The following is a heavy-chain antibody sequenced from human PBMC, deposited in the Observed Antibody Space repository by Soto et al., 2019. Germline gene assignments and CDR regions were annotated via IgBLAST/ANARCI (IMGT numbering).Heavy chain of an antibody. CDR1: GYTFTSYG. CDR3: ASLGRLGGLGYYYDGMDV. CDR2: ISAYNGNT. D-gene: IGHD3-16*01. V-gene: IGHV1-18*01. Sequence: ASVKVSCKASGYTFTSYGISWVRQAPGQGLEWMGWISAYNGNTNYAQKLQGRVTMTTDTSTSTAYMELRSLRSDDTAVYYCASLGRLGGLGYYYDGMDVCAQGTTVTVS. J-gene: IGHJ6*02.